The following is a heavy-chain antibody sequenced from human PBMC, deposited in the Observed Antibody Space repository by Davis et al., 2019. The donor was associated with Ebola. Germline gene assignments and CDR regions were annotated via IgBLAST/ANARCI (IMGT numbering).Heavy chain of an antibody. Sequence: GGSLRLSCAASGFTVGNNYMNWVRQAPGKGLEWVSSIYTGGATYYGDSVKGRFTISRDNSENTVYLQVNSLTPEDTAVYYCTRDVLGSGSSEVAFDIWGQGTRVTVSS. CDR3: TRDVLGSGSSEVAFDI. CDR2: IYTGGAT. D-gene: IGHD6-6*01. CDR1: GFTVGNNY. J-gene: IGHJ3*02. V-gene: IGHV3-66*02.